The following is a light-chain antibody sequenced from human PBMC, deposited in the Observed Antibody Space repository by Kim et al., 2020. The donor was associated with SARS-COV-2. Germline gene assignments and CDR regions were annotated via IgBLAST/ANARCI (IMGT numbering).Light chain of an antibody. V-gene: IGKV3-15*01. J-gene: IGKJ4*01. CDR1: QGVNSN. Sequence: MSPGERATLSCRASQGVNSNLAWYQQKLGQAPRLLIYGASTRATGISARFSGSGSGTEFTLTISSLQSEDFAVYYCQQYNNWPLTFGGGTKVDIK. CDR2: GAS. CDR3: QQYNNWPLT.